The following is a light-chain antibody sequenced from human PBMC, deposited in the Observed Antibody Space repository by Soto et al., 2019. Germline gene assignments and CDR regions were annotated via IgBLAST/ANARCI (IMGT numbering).Light chain of an antibody. J-gene: IGKJ4*01. CDR3: QQYNNYVT. CDR1: QSVSGW. Sequence: DIQMTQSPSTLSASVGDRVTITCRASQSVSGWLAWYQQKPGKAPKLLIYKASALGSGVPSRFSGSGSGTEFTLTISSLQPDDFATYYCQQYNNYVTFGGGTKVDIK. CDR2: KAS. V-gene: IGKV1-5*03.